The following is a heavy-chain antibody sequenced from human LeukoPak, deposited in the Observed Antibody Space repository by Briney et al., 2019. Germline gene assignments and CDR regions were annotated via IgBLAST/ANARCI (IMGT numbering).Heavy chain of an antibody. V-gene: IGHV1-18*01. CDR1: AYSFTSYG. Sequence: GASVNVSCKASAYSFTSYGMSWVRQAPGQGREWMGWFSSYNGNTKYAQKFQGRVTMTTDTSTSTAYMELRSLTSDDTAVYYCARGTISGADYYYMDVWGKGTTVTVSS. CDR3: ARGTISGADYYYMDV. J-gene: IGHJ6*03. D-gene: IGHD1-1*01. CDR2: FSSYNGNT.